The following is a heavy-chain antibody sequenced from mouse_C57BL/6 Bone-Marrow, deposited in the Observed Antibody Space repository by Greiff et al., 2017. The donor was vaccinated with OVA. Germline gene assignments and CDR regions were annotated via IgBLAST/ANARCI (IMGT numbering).Heavy chain of an antibody. CDR1: GFTFTDYY. V-gene: IGHV7-3*01. CDR3: ARFADGYSVGS. CDR2: IRNKANGYTT. Sequence: EVQRVESGGGLVQPGGSLSLSCAASGFTFTDYYMSWVRQPPGKALEWLGFIRNKANGYTTEYSASVKGRFTISRDNSHSILYLQTNALRAEARAPYSCARFADGYSVGSCGQGPPLTVSS. D-gene: IGHD2-3*01. J-gene: IGHJ2*01.